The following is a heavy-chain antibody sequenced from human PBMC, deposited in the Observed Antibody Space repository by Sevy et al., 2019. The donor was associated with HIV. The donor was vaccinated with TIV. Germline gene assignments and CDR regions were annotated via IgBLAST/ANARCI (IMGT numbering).Heavy chain of an antibody. CDR2: INNNGGST. D-gene: IGHD3-16*01. V-gene: IGHV3-23*01. CDR1: GFTFSSYA. J-gene: IGHJ4*02. CDR3: VKAGGLDYGMVFHF. Sequence: GGSLRLSCRASGFTFSSYAMSWVRQAPGKGLEWVSSINNNGGSTFYADSVKGRITISRDNSKNTLYLQMDGLRVDDTAIYYCVKAGGLDYGMVFHFWGQGTLVTVSS.